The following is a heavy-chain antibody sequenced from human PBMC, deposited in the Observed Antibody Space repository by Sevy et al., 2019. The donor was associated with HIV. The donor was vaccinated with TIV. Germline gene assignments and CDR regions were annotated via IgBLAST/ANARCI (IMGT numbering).Heavy chain of an antibody. D-gene: IGHD5-12*01. J-gene: IGHJ6*03. V-gene: IGHV3-7*03. CDR1: GFTFSSYS. CDR3: ARARRSYGGSYYYYYYMDV. Sequence: GGSLRLSCAGSGFTFSSYSMSWVRQAPGKGLEWVANIKEDGSEKNYVDSVKGRFTISRDKAKNSLYLQMNSLRAEDTALYYCARARRSYGGSYYYYYYMDVWGKGTTVTVSS. CDR2: IKEDGSEK.